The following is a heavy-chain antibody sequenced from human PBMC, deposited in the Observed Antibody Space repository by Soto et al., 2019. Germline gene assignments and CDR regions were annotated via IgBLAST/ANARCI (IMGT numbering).Heavy chain of an antibody. D-gene: IGHD3-10*02. CDR3: ARDVPHNWFDS. CDR1: RGAFGDYW. Sequence: PGGSLRLSWEASRGAFGDYWMRWVRQAPGKGLVWVSRINRDANDIIYADSVKGRFTASRDNAKNMVFLQMNSLRVEDTAVYYCARDVPHNWFDSWGQGTLVTSPQ. J-gene: IGHJ5*01. V-gene: IGHV3-74*01. CDR2: INRDANDI.